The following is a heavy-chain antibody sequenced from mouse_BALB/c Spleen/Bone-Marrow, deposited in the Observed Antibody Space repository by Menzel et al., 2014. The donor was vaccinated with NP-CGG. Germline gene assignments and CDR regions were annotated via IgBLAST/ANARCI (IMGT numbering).Heavy chain of an antibody. Sequence: VQLQQSGAELVKPGASVKLSCTASGFNIKDTHMHWVKQRPEQGLEWIGRIDPANGNTKYDPKFQGKATITADTSSNTAYLQLSSLTSEDTAVYYCARWDGNYIYAMDYWGQGTSVTVSS. D-gene: IGHD2-1*01. CDR2: IDPANGNT. V-gene: IGHV14-3*02. CDR1: GFNIKDTH. CDR3: ARWDGNYIYAMDY. J-gene: IGHJ4*01.